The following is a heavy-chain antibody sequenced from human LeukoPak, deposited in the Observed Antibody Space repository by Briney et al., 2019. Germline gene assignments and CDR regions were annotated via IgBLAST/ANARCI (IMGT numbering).Heavy chain of an antibody. CDR2: ISSSSSYI. CDR3: ARGSSGWPNYFDY. D-gene: IGHD6-19*01. J-gene: IGHJ4*02. V-gene: IGHV3-21*01. Sequence: GESLRLSCAASGFTFSSYSMTWVRQAPGKGLEWVSSISSSSSYIYYADSVRGRFTISRDNAKNSLYLQMNSLRAEDTAVYYCARGSSGWPNYFDYWGQGTLVTVSS. CDR1: GFTFSSYS.